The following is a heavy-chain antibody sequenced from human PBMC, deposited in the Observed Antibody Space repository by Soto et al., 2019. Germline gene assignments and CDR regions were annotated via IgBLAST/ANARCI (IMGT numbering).Heavy chain of an antibody. D-gene: IGHD1-20*01. CDR1: SGSIRSHY. V-gene: IGHV4-59*11. CDR2: IYYSGST. J-gene: IGHJ3*02. Sequence: PSETLSLTCTVSSGSIRSHYWSSIRQPPGKGLEWIGYIYYSGSTNYNPSLKSRVTISVDTSKNQFSLKLSSVTAADTAVYYCAVYGPRGAFDIWGQGTMVTVSS. CDR3: AVYGPRGAFDI.